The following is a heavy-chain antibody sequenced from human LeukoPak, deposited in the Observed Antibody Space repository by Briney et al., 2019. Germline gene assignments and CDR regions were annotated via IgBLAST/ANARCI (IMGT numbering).Heavy chain of an antibody. J-gene: IGHJ4*02. CDR3: ARHLSGTTMAHYFDF. CDR1: GDSISSARNY. CDR2: IYSSGST. D-gene: IGHD1-1*01. Sequence: SETLSLTCTVSGDSISSARNYWGWIRQSPGKGLEWLASIYSSGSTHSNPSLKSRVSISIDTSKNQFSLKLYSVTASDAAIYYCARHLSGTTMAHYFDFWGQGTLVTVSS. V-gene: IGHV4-39*01.